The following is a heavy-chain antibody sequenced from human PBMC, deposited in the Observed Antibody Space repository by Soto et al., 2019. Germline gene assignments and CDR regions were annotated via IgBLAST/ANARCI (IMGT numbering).Heavy chain of an antibody. J-gene: IGHJ5*02. CDR1: GGSFSGYY. Sequence: SETLSLTCAVYGGSFSGYYWSWIRQPPGKGLEWIGEINHSGSTNYNPSLKSRVTISVDTSKNQFSLKLSSVTAADTAVYYCARGLIGNNWFDPWGQGNLVT. CDR2: INHSGST. V-gene: IGHV4-34*01. CDR3: ARGLIGNNWFDP.